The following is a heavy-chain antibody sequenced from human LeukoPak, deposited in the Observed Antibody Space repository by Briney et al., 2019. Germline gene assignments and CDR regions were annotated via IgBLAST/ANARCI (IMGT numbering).Heavy chain of an antibody. D-gene: IGHD3-10*01. J-gene: IGHJ4*02. CDR2: IRYDGSNK. CDR3: AKDQLLLWFGELLYYFDY. V-gene: IGHV3-30*02. CDR1: GFTISSYG. Sequence: GGTLRLSCAASGFTISSYGMHWVRQAPGKGLEWVAFIRYDGSNKYYADSVKGRFTISRDNSKNTLYLQMNSLRAEDTAAYYCAKDQLLLWFGELLYYFDYWGQGTLVTVSS.